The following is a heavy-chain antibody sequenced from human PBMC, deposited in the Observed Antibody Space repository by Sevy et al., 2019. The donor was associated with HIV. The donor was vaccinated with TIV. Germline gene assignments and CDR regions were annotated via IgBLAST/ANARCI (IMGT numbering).Heavy chain of an antibody. CDR1: GFTFSNAW. CDR3: TGQLLTGYRGHYFDY. J-gene: IGHJ4*02. CDR2: IKSKTDGGTT. Sequence: GGSLRLSCAASGFTFSNAWMSWVRQAPGKGLEWVGRIKSKTDGGTTDYAAPVKGRFTISRDDSKNTLYLQMNSLKTEDTAVYYCTGQLLTGYRGHYFDYWGQGTLVTVSS. V-gene: IGHV3-15*01. D-gene: IGHD3-9*01.